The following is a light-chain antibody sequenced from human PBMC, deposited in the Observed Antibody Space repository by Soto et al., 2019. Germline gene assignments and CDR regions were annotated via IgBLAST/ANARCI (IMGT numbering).Light chain of an antibody. J-gene: IGKJ4*01. CDR2: KAS. Sequence: DIQMTQSPSTLSASVGDRVTITCRASQSISTWLAWYQQKPGKAPKLLIYKASSVESGVPSRFSGSGSGTEFTLTISSLQPDDFATYYCQQYNTYPLTFGGGTTVELK. CDR3: QQYNTYPLT. CDR1: QSISTW. V-gene: IGKV1-5*03.